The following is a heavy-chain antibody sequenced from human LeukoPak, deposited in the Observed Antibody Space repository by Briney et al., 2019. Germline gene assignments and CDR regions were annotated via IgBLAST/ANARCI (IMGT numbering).Heavy chain of an antibody. CDR1: GFTFSTYS. CDR2: ISSSTTNM. J-gene: IGHJ4*02. Sequence: GGSLRLSCAASGFTFSTYSMNWVRQAPGKGLEWVSYISSSTTNMYYADSVKGRFTISRDNAKNSLYLQMSSLRAEDTAVYYCAREYSSSSGRSFDYWGQGTLVTVSS. V-gene: IGHV3-48*01. CDR3: AREYSSSSGRSFDY. D-gene: IGHD6-6*01.